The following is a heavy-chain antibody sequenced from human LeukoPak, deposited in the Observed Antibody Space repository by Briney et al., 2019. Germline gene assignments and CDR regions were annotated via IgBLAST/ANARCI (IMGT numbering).Heavy chain of an antibody. CDR2: IYYSGST. J-gene: IGHJ6*03. CDR1: GGSISSSSYY. D-gene: IGHD3-10*01. CDR3: ARVGSYYYYYMDV. V-gene: IGHV4-39*07. Sequence: SETLSLTCTVSGGSISSSSYYWGWIRQPPGKGLEWIGSIYYSGSTYYNPSLKSRVTISVDTSKNQFSLKLSSVTAADTAVYYCARVGSYYYYYMDVWGKGTMVTVSS.